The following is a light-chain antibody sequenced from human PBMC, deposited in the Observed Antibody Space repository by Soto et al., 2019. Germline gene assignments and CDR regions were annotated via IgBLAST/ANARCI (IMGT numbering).Light chain of an antibody. J-gene: IGKJ1*01. CDR3: QQYNNWPPDRT. Sequence: EIVMTQSPATLSVSPGERATLSCRASQSVGSNLAWYQQKPGQAPRLLIYGASTRATVIPARFSGSGSGTEFTLTISSLQYEDFAIYFCQQYNNWPPDRTFGQGTKVEIK. CDR2: GAS. CDR1: QSVGSN. V-gene: IGKV3-15*01.